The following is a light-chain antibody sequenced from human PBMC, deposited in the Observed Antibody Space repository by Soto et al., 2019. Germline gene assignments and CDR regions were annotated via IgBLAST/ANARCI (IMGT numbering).Light chain of an antibody. J-gene: IGKJ5*01. V-gene: IGKV3-11*01. CDR1: QSVSSY. Sequence: IALTQSPATLSLSPGERATLSCRASQSVSSYLAWYQQKPGQAPRLLIYDASNRATGIPARFSGSGSGTDFTLTISSLEPEDFAVYYCQQRSNWPSITFGQGTRLEIK. CDR2: DAS. CDR3: QQRSNWPSIT.